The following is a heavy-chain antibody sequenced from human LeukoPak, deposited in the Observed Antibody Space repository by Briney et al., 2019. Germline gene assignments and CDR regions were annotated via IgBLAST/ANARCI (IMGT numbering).Heavy chain of an antibody. CDR2: IISSSSYI. J-gene: IGHJ4*02. CDR3: AGPMGPAAIFGFDY. CDR1: GFTFSTYS. V-gene: IGHV3-21*06. Sequence: PGGSLRLSFAASGFTFSTYSMNWVRQAPGEGREVVSSIISSSSYIYDADSVMGRFTTSRANAKNSLYLQMNSRRAEDTAVSYCAGPMGPAAIFGFDYWGQGTLVTVSS. D-gene: IGHD2-2*01.